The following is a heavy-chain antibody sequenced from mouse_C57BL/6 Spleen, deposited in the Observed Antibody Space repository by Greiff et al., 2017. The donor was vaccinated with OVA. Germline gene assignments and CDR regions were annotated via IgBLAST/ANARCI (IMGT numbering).Heavy chain of an antibody. CDR3: ASNYGSTSPGY. CDR2: IDSEDGET. J-gene: IGHJ2*01. D-gene: IGHD1-1*01. Sequence: VQLQQSGAELVKPGASVKLSCTASGFNIKDYYMQWVKKRTEKGLEWIGRIDSEDGETKYAPKFHGKATITAYTSSNTAYLQLSSLTSEDTAVYYCASNYGSTSPGYWGQGTTLTVSS. CDR1: GFNIKDYY. V-gene: IGHV14-2*01.